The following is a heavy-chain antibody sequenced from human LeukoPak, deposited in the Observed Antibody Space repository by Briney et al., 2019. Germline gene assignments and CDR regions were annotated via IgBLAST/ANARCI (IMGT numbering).Heavy chain of an antibody. V-gene: IGHV2-5*02. CDR2: IYGDDDK. CDR1: GFSLNIPGAG. CDR3: AHRGFNHYDFFDS. J-gene: IGHJ5*01. D-gene: IGHD3/OR15-3a*01. Sequence: ESGPTLVKPTQTLTLTCTFSGFSLNIPGAGVGWIRQPPGKALEWLALIYGDDDKRYTSSLQNRLTITKDTSKNLVFLTMTNMDPVDTATYYCAHRGFNHYDFFDSWGQGTLVTVSS.